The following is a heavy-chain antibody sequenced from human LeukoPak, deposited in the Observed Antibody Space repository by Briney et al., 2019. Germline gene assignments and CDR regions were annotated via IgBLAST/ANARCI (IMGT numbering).Heavy chain of an antibody. Sequence: GGSLRLSCAASGFTLSSYAMSWVRQAPGKGLEWVSAISGSGDSTYYADSVKGRFTISRDNSKNTLYLQMNSLRAEDTAVYYCAKAGAVVVVAAKYFDYWGQGTLVTVSS. CDR1: GFTLSSYA. CDR3: AKAGAVVVVAAKYFDY. D-gene: IGHD2-15*01. CDR2: ISGSGDST. J-gene: IGHJ4*02. V-gene: IGHV3-23*01.